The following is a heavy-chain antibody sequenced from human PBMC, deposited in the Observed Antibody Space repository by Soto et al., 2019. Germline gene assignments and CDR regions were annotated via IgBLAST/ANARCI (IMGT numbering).Heavy chain of an antibody. CDR2: ISYDGSNK. Sequence: PVGSLRLSCAASGFTFSSYAMHWVRQAPGKGLEWVAVISYDGSNKYYADSVKGRFTISRDNSKNTLYLQMNSLRAEDTAVYYCARVGPGCSGGSCPETYYGMDVWGQGTTVTVSS. J-gene: IGHJ6*02. D-gene: IGHD2-15*01. CDR3: ARVGPGCSGGSCPETYYGMDV. V-gene: IGHV3-30-3*01. CDR1: GFTFSSYA.